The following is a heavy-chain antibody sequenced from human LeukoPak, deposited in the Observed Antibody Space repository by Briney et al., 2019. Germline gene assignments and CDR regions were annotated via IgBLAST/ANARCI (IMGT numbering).Heavy chain of an antibody. CDR2: IIPILGIA. Sequence: SVKVSCKASGGTFSSYAISWVRQAPGQGLEWMGRIIPILGIANYAQKFQGRVTITADKSTSTAYMELSSLRSEDTAVYYCARGDHGVSFDYWGQGTLVTVSS. CDR1: GGTFSSYA. J-gene: IGHJ4*02. D-gene: IGHD2-21*01. CDR3: ARGDHGVSFDY. V-gene: IGHV1-69*04.